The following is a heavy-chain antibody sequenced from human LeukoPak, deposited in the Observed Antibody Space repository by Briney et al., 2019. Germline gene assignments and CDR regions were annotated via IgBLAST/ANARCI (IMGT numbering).Heavy chain of an antibody. CDR1: GFTFSRYS. CDR3: ARDLDWAFDY. CDR2: ISTGSTNI. V-gene: IGHV3-48*01. J-gene: IGHJ4*02. D-gene: IGHD3-9*01. Sequence: QPGGALILSCATSGFTFSRYSMSGVRHAPGEGVEWVSYISTGSTNIKQADSVKGRFTISRDNAKNSLYLQMNSLRAEDTAVYYCARDLDWAFDYWGQGILVTVSS.